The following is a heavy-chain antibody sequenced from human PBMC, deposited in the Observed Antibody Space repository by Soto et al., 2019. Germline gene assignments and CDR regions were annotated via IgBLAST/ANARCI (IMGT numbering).Heavy chain of an antibody. V-gene: IGHV4-30-4*02. CDR3: ARDRGFGSGSYYVGPWFDP. D-gene: IGHD1-26*01. J-gene: IGHJ5*02. CDR1: GGSISSGDYY. CDR2: IYYSGNT. Sequence: SETLSLTCTVSGGSISSGDYYWSWVRQPPGTGLEWIGYIYYSGNTYYNPSLQSRVTISVDTSKNQFSLKLSSVTAADTAVYYCARDRGFGSGSYYVGPWFDPWGQGTLVTVSS.